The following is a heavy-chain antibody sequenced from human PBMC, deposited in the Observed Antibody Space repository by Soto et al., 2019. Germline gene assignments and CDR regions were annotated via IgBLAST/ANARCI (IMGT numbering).Heavy chain of an antibody. D-gene: IGHD2-15*01. CDR3: AKSLLFVDHAYMDV. V-gene: IGHV1-69*02. CDR1: GGSFISYS. CDR2: IIPIHNKA. Sequence: QVQLVQSGAELKKPGSSVKVSCEASGGSFISYSFTWVRQAPGQGLEWMGRIIPIHNKAHYALKFQDRVTITADRSTRTAYMELRSLRPEDTAVYYCAKSLLFVDHAYMDVWGKGTTVTVSS. J-gene: IGHJ6*03.